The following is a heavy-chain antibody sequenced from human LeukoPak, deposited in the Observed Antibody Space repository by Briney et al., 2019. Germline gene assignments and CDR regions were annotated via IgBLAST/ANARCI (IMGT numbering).Heavy chain of an antibody. CDR3: AKDMDYYGSGSDY. CDR2: ISWNSGSI. J-gene: IGHJ4*02. D-gene: IGHD3-10*01. CDR1: GFTFDDYA. V-gene: IGHV3-9*01. Sequence: GGSLRLSCAASGFTFDDYAMHWVRQAPGKGLERVSGISWNSGSIGYADSVKGRFTISRDNAKNSLYLQMNSLRAEDTALYYCAKDMDYYGSGSDYWGQGTLVTVSS.